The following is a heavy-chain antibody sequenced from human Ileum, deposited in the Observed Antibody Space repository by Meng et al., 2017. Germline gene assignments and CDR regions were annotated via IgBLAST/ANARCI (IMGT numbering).Heavy chain of an antibody. D-gene: IGHD3-10*01. CDR3: ARERGGLGFGEFSFDH. Sequence: ESLKISCEVSGFTFSNYWMSWVRQAPGKGLEWVANIKQDGSEKYYVDSVKGRFTISRDNAKNSLYLQMNSLRADDTAVYYCARERGGLGFGEFSFDHWGQGNLVTVSS. V-gene: IGHV3-7*01. J-gene: IGHJ4*02. CDR2: IKQDGSEK. CDR1: GFTFSNYW.